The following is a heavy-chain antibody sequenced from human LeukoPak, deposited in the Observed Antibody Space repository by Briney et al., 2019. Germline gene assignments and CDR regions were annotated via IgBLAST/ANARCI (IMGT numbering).Heavy chain of an antibody. V-gene: IGHV1-69*05. CDR3: ARAGLYDYVWGSYRQKWFDS. J-gene: IGHJ5*01. CDR2: IIPMFNTT. CDR1: GGTFSSYT. D-gene: IGHD3-16*02. Sequence: ASVKVSCKASGGTFSSYTPNWVRQAPGQGLEWMGRIIPMFNTTDYAQNFQDRVTLTRDESTSTAYMDLSSLRSEDTAVYYCARAGLYDYVWGSYRQKWFDSWGQGTLVTVSS.